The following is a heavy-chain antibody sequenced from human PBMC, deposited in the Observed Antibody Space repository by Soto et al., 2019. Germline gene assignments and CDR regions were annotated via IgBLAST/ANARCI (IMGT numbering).Heavy chain of an antibody. CDR1: GYTFTSYY. CDR3: ARPGFCGGDCYSVYYYYGMDV. V-gene: IGHV1-46*01. Sequence: ASVKVSCKASGYTFTSYYMHWVRQAPGQGLEWMGIINPSGGSTSYAQKLQGRVTMTRDTSTSTVYMELSSLRSEDTAVYYCARPGFCGGDCYSVYYYYGMDVWGQGTTVTVSS. D-gene: IGHD2-21*02. CDR2: INPSGGST. J-gene: IGHJ6*02.